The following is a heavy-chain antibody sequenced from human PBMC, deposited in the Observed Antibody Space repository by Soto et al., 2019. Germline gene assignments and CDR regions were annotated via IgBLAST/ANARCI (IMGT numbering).Heavy chain of an antibody. CDR1: GGSISSYY. CDR3: ARAPGYYVSTIDS. Sequence: SETLSLTCTVSGGSISSYYWSWIRQPPGKGLEWIGYIYYSGSTNYNPSLKSRVTISVDTSKNQFSLKLSSVTAADTAVYYCARAPGYYVSTIDSWGQGILVTVSS. J-gene: IGHJ4*02. D-gene: IGHD3-10*02. V-gene: IGHV4-59*01. CDR2: IYYSGST.